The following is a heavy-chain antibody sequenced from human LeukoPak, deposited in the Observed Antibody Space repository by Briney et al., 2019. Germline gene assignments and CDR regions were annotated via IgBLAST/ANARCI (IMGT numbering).Heavy chain of an antibody. Sequence: GGSLRLSCAASGFTLSNAWMSWVRQAPGKGLEWVGRIKSKTDGGTTDYAAHVKGRFTISRDDSKNTLYLQMNSLKTEDTAVYYCTTVEVVVTARQKISDYWRQATLVSVCS. CDR3: TTVEVVVTARQKISDY. J-gene: IGHJ4*02. V-gene: IGHV3-15*01. D-gene: IGHD2-21*02. CDR2: IKSKTDGGTT. CDR1: GFTLSNAW.